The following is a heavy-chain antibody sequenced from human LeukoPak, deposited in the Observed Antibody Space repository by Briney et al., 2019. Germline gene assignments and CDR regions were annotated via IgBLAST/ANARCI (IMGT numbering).Heavy chain of an antibody. Sequence: PGGSVTLFCAASGFTFDDYSMHWVRQGPEKGLEWVSVISWDGGSTSYADSVKGRFTISRDNSKNSLYLQMNSLRSEDSALYYCATDRGGVDYWRRPTQVSVSS. CDR3: ATDRGGVDY. J-gene: IGHJ4*02. CDR2: ISWDGGST. D-gene: IGHD3-16*01. V-gene: IGHV3-43*01. CDR1: GFTFDDYS.